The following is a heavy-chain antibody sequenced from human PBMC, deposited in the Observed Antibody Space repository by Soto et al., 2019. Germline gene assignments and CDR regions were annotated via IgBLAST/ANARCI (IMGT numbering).Heavy chain of an antibody. CDR2: IWYDGSNK. CDR3: ARDRHGAAHRSYYGMDV. Sequence: QVQLVESGGGVVQPGRSLRLSCAASGFTFSSYGMHWVRQAPGKGLEWVAVIWYDGSNKYYADSVKGRFTISRDNSKNTLYLQMNSLRVEDTAVYYCARDRHGAAHRSYYGMDVWGQGTTVTVSS. V-gene: IGHV3-33*01. J-gene: IGHJ6*02. CDR1: GFTFSSYG. D-gene: IGHD6-6*01.